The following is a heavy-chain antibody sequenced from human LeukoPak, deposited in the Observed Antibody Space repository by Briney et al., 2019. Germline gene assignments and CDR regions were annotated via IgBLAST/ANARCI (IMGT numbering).Heavy chain of an antibody. CDR3: ARGGGDC. J-gene: IGHJ4*02. V-gene: IGHV4-61*05. D-gene: IGHD2-15*01. Sequence: PSETLSLTCTVSGGSISSSSYYWGWIRQPPGKGLEWIGYIYYSGSTNYNPSLKSRVTISVDTSKNQFSLKLSSVTAADTAVYYCARGGGDCWGQGTLVTVSS. CDR1: GGSISSSSYY. CDR2: IYYSGST.